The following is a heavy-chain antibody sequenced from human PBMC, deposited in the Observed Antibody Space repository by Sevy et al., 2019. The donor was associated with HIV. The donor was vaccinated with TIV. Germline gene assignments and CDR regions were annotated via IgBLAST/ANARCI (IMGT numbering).Heavy chain of an antibody. CDR2: MSAYNGNT. D-gene: IGHD1-7*01. CDR3: ARAWGGGNYEDYFDY. Sequence: ASVKVSCKASGYTFTSYGISWVRQAPGQGLEWMGWMSAYNGNTNYAQKLQGRVTMTTDTSTSTAYMELRSLRSDDTAVYYCARAWGGGNYEDYFDYWGQGTLVTVSS. V-gene: IGHV1-18*01. CDR1: GYTFTSYG. J-gene: IGHJ4*02.